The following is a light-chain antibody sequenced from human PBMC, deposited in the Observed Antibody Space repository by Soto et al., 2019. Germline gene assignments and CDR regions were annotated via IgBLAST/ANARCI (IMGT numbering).Light chain of an antibody. V-gene: IGKV3-15*01. CDR3: QQYNSRPLT. Sequence: EKLMTQSPATLSLSAGERATLSCRASQSISSSLDWYQQKPGQAPRLLIYGASTRATGVPARFSGSGSGTEFTLSISSLKYEDFAVYYCQQYNSRPLTFGGGTKV. CDR2: GAS. J-gene: IGKJ4*01. CDR1: QSISSS.